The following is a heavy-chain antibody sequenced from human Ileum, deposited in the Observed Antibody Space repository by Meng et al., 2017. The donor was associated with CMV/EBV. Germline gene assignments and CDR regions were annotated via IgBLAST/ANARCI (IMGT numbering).Heavy chain of an antibody. CDR2: IYHSENT. J-gene: IGHJ4*02. D-gene: IGHD3-22*01. CDR1: VSISSGVYY. CDR3: ARHYYDASGYYYVLDY. V-gene: IGHV4-30-4*01. Sequence: VSISSGVYYWSWIRQPPGKGLEWIGYIYHSENTYYKPSLKSRVTISVDTSKNQFSLNLTSVTAADTAVYYCARHYYDASGYYYVLDYWGQGTLVTVSS.